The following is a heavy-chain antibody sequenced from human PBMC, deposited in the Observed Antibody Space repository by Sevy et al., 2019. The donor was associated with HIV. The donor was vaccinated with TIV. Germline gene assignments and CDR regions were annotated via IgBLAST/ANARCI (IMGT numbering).Heavy chain of an antibody. CDR3: VRDRIAAAGGYFDY. CDR2: ISYIGST. CDR1: GASVSYGNYY. V-gene: IGHV4-61*01. Sequence: SETLSLTCTVSGASVSYGNYYWTWIRQPPGKGLEWIGCISYIGSTNYNPSLKSRVTISIDTAKNQLSLRLNSVTATDTAVYYCVRDRIAAAGGYFDYWGPGALVTVSS. D-gene: IGHD6-13*01. J-gene: IGHJ4*02.